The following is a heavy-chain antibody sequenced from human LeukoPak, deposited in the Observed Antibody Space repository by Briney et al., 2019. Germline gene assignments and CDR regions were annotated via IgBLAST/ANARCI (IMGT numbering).Heavy chain of an antibody. V-gene: IGHV4-59*11. CDR1: GGSISSHY. CDR2: IYYSGST. Sequence: SETLSLTCSVSGGSISSHYWSWIRQPPGKGLEWIGYIYYSGSTKYNPSLKSRVTISVDTSKNQFSLKLSSVTAADTAVYYCAREATGYYYYYGMDVWGQGTTVTVSS. CDR3: AREATGYYYYYGMDV. J-gene: IGHJ6*02. D-gene: IGHD5-12*01.